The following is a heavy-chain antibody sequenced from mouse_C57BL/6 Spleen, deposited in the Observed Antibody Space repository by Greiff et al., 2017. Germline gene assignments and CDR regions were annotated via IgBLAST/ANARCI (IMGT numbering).Heavy chain of an antibody. CDR2: ISPSNGGT. Sequence: QVQLQQPGTELVKPGASVKLSCKASGYTLTSYWMHWVKQMPGQGLEWIGNISPSNGGTNYNEEFKSQGTLTVDKSTSTAYMQLSSLTSEDSAVYYCAFDYVYWYFDVWGTGTTVTVSS. CDR3: AFDYVYWYFDV. J-gene: IGHJ1*03. D-gene: IGHD2-4*01. CDR1: GYTLTSYW. V-gene: IGHV1-53*01.